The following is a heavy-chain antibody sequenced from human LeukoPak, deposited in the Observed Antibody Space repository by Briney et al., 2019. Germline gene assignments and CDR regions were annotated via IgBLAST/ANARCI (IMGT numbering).Heavy chain of an antibody. V-gene: IGHV4-61*02. Sequence: SETLSLTCTVSGASISSSSYYWTWIRQPAGKGLEWIGRIYTSGSTNYNPSLKSRVTISVDTSKNQFSLKLSSVTAADTAVYYCARAEIAAAGTDWFDPWGQGTLVTVSS. D-gene: IGHD6-13*01. CDR2: IYTSGST. CDR1: GASISSSSYY. CDR3: ARAEIAAAGTDWFDP. J-gene: IGHJ5*02.